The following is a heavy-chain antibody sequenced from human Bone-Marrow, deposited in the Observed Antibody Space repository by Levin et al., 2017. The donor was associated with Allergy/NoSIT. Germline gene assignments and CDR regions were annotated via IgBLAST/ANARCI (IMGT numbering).Heavy chain of an antibody. D-gene: IGHD1-26*01. Sequence: KAGGSLRLSCTVSGGSITSYYWSWIRQPPGKALEWIGYIYYSGDTNYNPSLKGRVTISVDTSKNQFSLKLSSVTAADTAVYYCARDRVLVGSTNYYYGMDVWGQGTTVTVSS. CDR2: IYYSGDT. CDR1: GGSITSYY. J-gene: IGHJ6*02. CDR3: ARDRVLVGSTNYYYGMDV. V-gene: IGHV4-59*01.